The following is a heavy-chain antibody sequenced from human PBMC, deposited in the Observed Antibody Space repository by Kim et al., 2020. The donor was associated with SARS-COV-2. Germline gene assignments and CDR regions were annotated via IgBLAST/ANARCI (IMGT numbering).Heavy chain of an antibody. V-gene: IGHV4-59*08. CDR3: ARPDIVGAKTAFDI. J-gene: IGHJ3*02. Sequence: NPSLKSRVTISVDTSKNQFSLKLSSVTAADTAVYYCARPDIVGAKTAFDIWGQGTMVTVSS. D-gene: IGHD1-26*01.